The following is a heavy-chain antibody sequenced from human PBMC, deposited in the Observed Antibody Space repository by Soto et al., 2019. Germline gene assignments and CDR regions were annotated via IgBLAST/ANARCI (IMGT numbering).Heavy chain of an antibody. CDR1: GSSINSGGYY. Sequence: SEALSLTCTVSGSSINSGGYYWGWIRQPPGKGLEWIGSMFYGVSTYYNPSLKSRVTVSVDTSKNQFSLNLRSVTAADTAVYYCARLPSRHLVDYWGQGTLVTVSS. CDR2: MFYGVST. V-gene: IGHV4-39*01. J-gene: IGHJ4*02. CDR3: ARLPSRHLVDY. D-gene: IGHD3-3*02.